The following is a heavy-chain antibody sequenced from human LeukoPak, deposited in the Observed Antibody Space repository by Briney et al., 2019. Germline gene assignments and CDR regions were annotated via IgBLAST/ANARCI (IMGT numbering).Heavy chain of an antibody. V-gene: IGHV4-59*12. CDR3: ARELTYSGSHRNFDS. CDR1: GFTFSSYS. D-gene: IGHD1-26*01. J-gene: IGHJ4*02. Sequence: PGGSLRLSCAASGFTFSSYSMNWVRQPPGKGLEWMGGISSGGSAFYNPSVKSRVTISLDTSRNQFSLKLTSVTAADTAFYYCARELTYSGSHRNFDSWGQGTLVTVSS. CDR2: ISSGGSA.